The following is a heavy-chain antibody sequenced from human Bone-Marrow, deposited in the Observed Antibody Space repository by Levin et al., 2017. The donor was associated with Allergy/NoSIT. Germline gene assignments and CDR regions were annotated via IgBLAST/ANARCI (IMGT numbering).Heavy chain of an antibody. J-gene: IGHJ4*02. CDR1: GYTFTGYY. CDR3: ARDRGEVAARGYYFDY. D-gene: IGHD6-6*01. V-gene: IGHV1-2*02. Sequence: ASVKVSCKASGYTFTGYYMHWVRQAPGQGLEWMGWINPNRGGTTYAQNFQGRVTMTSDTSISTAYMELNRLRSDDTAVYYCARDRGEVAARGYYFDYWGQGTLVTVSS. CDR2: INPNRGGT.